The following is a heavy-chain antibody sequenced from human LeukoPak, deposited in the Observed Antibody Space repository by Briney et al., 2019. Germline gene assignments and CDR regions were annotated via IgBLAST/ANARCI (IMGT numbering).Heavy chain of an antibody. Sequence: QAGGSLRLSCAASGFTFSSYAMSWVRQAPGKGLEWVSAISGSGGSTDYADSVKGRFTISRDNSKDTLYLQMNNLRAEDTAVYYCARQRAFDVWGRGTMVTVSS. CDR1: GFTFSSYA. J-gene: IGHJ3*01. CDR3: ARQRAFDV. CDR2: ISGSGGST. V-gene: IGHV3-23*01.